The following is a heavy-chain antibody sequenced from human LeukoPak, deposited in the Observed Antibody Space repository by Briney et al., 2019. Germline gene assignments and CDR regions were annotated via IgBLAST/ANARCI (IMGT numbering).Heavy chain of an antibody. Sequence: GGSLRLSCAASGFTSSSYTMNWVRQAPGKGLEWVSSISSSSSYIYYADSVKGRFTISRDNAKNSLYLQMNSLRAEDTAVYYCAKDGAGVNWNDCWFDPWGQGTLVTVSS. V-gene: IGHV3-21*04. CDR2: ISSSSSYI. D-gene: IGHD1-1*01. CDR3: AKDGAGVNWNDCWFDP. J-gene: IGHJ5*02. CDR1: GFTSSSYT.